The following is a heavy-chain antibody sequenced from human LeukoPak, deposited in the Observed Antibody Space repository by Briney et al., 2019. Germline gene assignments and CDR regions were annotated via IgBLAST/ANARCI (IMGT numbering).Heavy chain of an antibody. V-gene: IGHV3-7*01. Sequence: GGSLRLSCAASGFTFSSYWMSWVRQAPGKGLEWVANIKQDGSEKYYVDSVKGRFTISRDNAKNSLYLQMNSLRAEDTAVYYCARRGKVATHYYYYYGMDVWGQGTTVTVSS. CDR1: GFTFSSYW. D-gene: IGHD5-12*01. CDR2: IKQDGSEK. J-gene: IGHJ6*02. CDR3: ARRGKVATHYYYYYGMDV.